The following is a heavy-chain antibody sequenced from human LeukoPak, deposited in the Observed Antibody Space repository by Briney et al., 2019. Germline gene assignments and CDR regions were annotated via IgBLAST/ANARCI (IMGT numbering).Heavy chain of an antibody. CDR3: TRDAYNFNDFDY. Sequence: GRSLRLSCAVSEFTFSHFAMHWVRQAPGKGLEWVAVVSSHGNDGYYADSVKGRFTITRDNSKNTLYLQIDSLRAEDTAIYYCTRDAYNFNDFDYWSQGTLVTVSS. CDR2: VSSHGNDG. V-gene: IGHV3-30*01. D-gene: IGHD5-24*01. J-gene: IGHJ4*02. CDR1: EFTFSHFA.